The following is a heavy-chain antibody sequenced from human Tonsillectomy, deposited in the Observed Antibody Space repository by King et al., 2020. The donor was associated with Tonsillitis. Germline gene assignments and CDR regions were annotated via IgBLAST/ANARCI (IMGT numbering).Heavy chain of an antibody. J-gene: IGHJ4*02. V-gene: IGHV1-18*01. CDR3: ARVGPYDSSGYYYYFDY. Sequence: VQLGESGAEVKKPGASVKVSCKASGYTFTSYGISWVRQAPGQGLEWMGWISAYNGDTNYAQKLQGRVTMTTDTSTSTAYMELRSLRSDDTAVYYCARVGPYDSSGYYYYFDYWGQGTLVTVSS. CDR2: ISAYNGDT. CDR1: GYTFTSYG. D-gene: IGHD3-22*01.